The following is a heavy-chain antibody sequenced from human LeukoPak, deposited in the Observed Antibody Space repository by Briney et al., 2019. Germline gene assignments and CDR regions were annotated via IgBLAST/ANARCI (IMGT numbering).Heavy chain of an antibody. D-gene: IGHD4-17*01. CDR2: INPNSGGT. V-gene: IGHV1-2*02. CDR1: GYTFTGYY. Sequence: GASVKVSCKASGYTFTGYYMHWVRQAPGQGLEWMGWINPNSGGTNYAQKFQGRVTMTRDTSISTAYMELSRLRSDDTAVYYCAETTVTPYNWFDPWGQGTLVTVSS. J-gene: IGHJ5*02. CDR3: AETTVTPYNWFDP.